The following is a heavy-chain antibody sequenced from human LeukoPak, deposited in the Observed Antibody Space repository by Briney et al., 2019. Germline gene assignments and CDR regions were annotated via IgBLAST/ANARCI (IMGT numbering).Heavy chain of an antibody. CDR3: ARDVHGSGSYIDY. D-gene: IGHD3-10*01. V-gene: IGHV3-33*01. CDR1: GFTFSSYG. CDR2: IWYDGSNK. J-gene: IGHJ4*02. Sequence: GETLRLSCAASGFTFSSYGMHWVRQAPGKGLEWVAVIWYDGSNKYYADSVKGRFTISRDNSKNTLYLQMNSLRAEDTAVYYCARDVHGSGSYIDYWGQGTLVTVSS.